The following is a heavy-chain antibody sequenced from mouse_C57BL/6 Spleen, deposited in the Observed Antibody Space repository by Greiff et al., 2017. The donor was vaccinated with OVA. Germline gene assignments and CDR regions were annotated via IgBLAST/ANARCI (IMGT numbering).Heavy chain of an antibody. CDR2: ITPSNGGT. Sequence: VQLQQPGTELVKPEASVKLSCKASGYTFTSYWMHWVKQRPGQGLEWIGNITPSNGGTNYNEKFKSKATLTVDKSSSTAYMPLSSLKSENSSVYYCERGGIQYQLSYAIGYWGQGTSVTVSS. J-gene: IGHJ4*01. V-gene: IGHV1-53*01. CDR1: GYTFTSYW. D-gene: IGHD5-1*01. CDR3: ERGGIQYQLSYAIGY.